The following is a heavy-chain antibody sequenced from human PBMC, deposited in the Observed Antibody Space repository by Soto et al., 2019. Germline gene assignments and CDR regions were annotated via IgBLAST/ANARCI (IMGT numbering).Heavy chain of an antibody. CDR3: ATDLANGGDSNGYYGMDV. Sequence: GASVXVSCKAAGGTLSSHGIRWVRQAAGQGLEWMGCIIPIFGSPTYAQKFQGRVTITADDSMSTTDMELSGLRSEDTAAYYSATDLANGGDSNGYYGMDVWGQGTTVTVSS. D-gene: IGHD2-21*02. CDR1: GGTLSSHG. V-gene: IGHV1-69*13. J-gene: IGHJ6*02. CDR2: IIPIFGSP.